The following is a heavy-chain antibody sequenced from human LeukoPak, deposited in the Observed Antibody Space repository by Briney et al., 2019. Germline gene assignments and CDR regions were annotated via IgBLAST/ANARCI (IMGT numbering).Heavy chain of an antibody. D-gene: IGHD6-6*01. Sequence: SETLSLTCAVSGGSISSTNLWSWVRQPPGKGLEWIGEIYHSGSTNYNPSLKSRVTMSVDTSKNQFSLKLTSVTAADTAVYYCARLSLSASSTAFDIWGQGTMVTVSS. J-gene: IGHJ3*02. CDR3: ARLSLSASSTAFDI. CDR1: GGSISSTNL. V-gene: IGHV4-4*02. CDR2: IYHSGST.